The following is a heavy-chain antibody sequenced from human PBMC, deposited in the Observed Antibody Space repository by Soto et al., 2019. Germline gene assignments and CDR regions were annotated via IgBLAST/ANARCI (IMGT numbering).Heavy chain of an antibody. V-gene: IGHV4-31*03. D-gene: IGHD6-19*01. Sequence: PSDTLSLTCFVSGYFIGAGGYYWSWIRHHPGKGLEWIGRFYSSGSIIYNPSLRRRVSITGDMSTNQFSMSLTSVTAADTARYYCARMYSSGSGWFHPWGQGTLVTVSS. CDR3: ARMYSSGSGWFHP. CDR1: GYFIGAGGYY. CDR2: FYSSGSI. J-gene: IGHJ5*02.